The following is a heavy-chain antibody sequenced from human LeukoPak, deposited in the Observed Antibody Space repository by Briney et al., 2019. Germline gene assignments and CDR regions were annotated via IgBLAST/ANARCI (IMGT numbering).Heavy chain of an antibody. D-gene: IGHD2-2*01. V-gene: IGHV1-2*02. Sequence: GASVKVSCKASGYTFTGYYMHWVRQAPGQGLEWMGWINPNSGGTNYAQKFQGRVTMTRDTSISTAYMELSRLRSDDTAVYYCARDPTSWYSYYYMDIWGKGTTVTISS. CDR2: INPNSGGT. CDR3: ARDPTSWYSYYYMDI. J-gene: IGHJ6*03. CDR1: GYTFTGYY.